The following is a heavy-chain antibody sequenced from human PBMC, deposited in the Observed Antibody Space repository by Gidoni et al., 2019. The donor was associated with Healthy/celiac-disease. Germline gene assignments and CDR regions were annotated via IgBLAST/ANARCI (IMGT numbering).Heavy chain of an antibody. Sequence: QVQLVLSGAEMQKPGASETVSCKASGYTFTSYGISWVRQAPGQGLEWMGWISAYNGNTNNAQKLQSRVTMTTDTSTSTAYMELRSLRSDDTAVYYCARVAGDYYYFDYWGQGTLVTVSS. CDR2: ISAYNGNT. D-gene: IGHD4-17*01. J-gene: IGHJ4*02. CDR3: ARVAGDYYYFDY. V-gene: IGHV1-18*01. CDR1: GYTFTSYG.